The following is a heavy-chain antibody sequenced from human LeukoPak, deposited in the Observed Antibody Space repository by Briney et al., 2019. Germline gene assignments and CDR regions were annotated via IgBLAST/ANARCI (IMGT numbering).Heavy chain of an antibody. CDR3: ATDYCSSTSCYLQAFDY. D-gene: IGHD2-2*01. CDR1: GGTFSSYA. CDR2: IIPILGIA. V-gene: IGHV1-69*04. Sequence: ASVKVSCKASGGTFSSYAISWVRQAPGQGLEWMGRIIPILGIANYAQKFQGRVTITADKSTSTAYMELSSLRSEDTAVYYCATDYCSSTSCYLQAFDYWGQGTLVTVSS. J-gene: IGHJ4*02.